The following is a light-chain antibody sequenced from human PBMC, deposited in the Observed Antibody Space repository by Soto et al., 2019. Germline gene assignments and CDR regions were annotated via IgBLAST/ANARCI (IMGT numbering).Light chain of an antibody. Sequence: DIQMKQSPSSLSASVGDRVTITCRASQSISSHLNWYQQKPGKAPKLLMYGASSLQSGVPSRFSGSGSGTDFTLTISSLQPEDFATYYCQQSYSTPLTFGGGTKVDIK. J-gene: IGKJ4*01. CDR3: QQSYSTPLT. V-gene: IGKV1-39*01. CDR2: GAS. CDR1: QSISSH.